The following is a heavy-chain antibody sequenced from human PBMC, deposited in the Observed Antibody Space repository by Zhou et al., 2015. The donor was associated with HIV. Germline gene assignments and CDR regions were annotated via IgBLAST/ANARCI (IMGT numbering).Heavy chain of an antibody. Sequence: SSYAISWVRQAPGQGLEWMGGIIPIFGTANYAQKFQGRVTITADESTSTAYMELSSLRSEDTAVYYCARDPRGGEPLPGWGSGYYYGMDVWGQGTTVTVSS. CDR2: IIPIFGTA. V-gene: IGHV1-69*01. CDR1: SSYA. J-gene: IGHJ6*02. D-gene: IGHD2-21*01. CDR3: ARDPRGGEPLPGWGSGYYYGMDV.